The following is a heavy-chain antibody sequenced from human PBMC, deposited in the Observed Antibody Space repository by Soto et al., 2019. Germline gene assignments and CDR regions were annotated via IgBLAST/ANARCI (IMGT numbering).Heavy chain of an antibody. D-gene: IGHD3-10*01. Sequence: QVQVVESGGGVVQPGRSLRLACAASGFTFRSYAIHWVRQAPGKGLEWVAVISRDGSNKYYVDSVKGRFTISRDNSKDTVYLQMNSLRDEDSAMFYCARSRSGAVADPFDFWGQGTLVTVSS. V-gene: IGHV3-30*04. CDR2: ISRDGSNK. CDR3: ARSRSGAVADPFDF. J-gene: IGHJ4*02. CDR1: GFTFRSYA.